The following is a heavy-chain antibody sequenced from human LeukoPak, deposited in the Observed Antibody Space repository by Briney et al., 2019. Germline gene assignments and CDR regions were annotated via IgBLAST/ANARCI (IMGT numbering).Heavy chain of an antibody. CDR1: GFTFSSYE. CDR3: ARDGQVLLWFGEFVKEYYFDY. Sequence: PGGSLRLSCAASGFTFSSYEMNWVRQAPGKGLEWVSYISSSGSTIYYADSVKGRFTISRDNAKNSLYLQMNSLRAEDAAVYYCARDGQVLLWFGEFVKEYYFDYWGQGTLVTVSS. CDR2: ISSSGSTI. V-gene: IGHV3-48*03. J-gene: IGHJ4*02. D-gene: IGHD3-10*01.